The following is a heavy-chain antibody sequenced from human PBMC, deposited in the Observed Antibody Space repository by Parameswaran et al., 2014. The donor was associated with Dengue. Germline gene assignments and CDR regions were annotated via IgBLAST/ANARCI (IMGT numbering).Heavy chain of an antibody. D-gene: IGHD6-19*01. J-gene: IGHJ5*02. CDR2: IIPIFGTA. CDR3: ASRIAVAGTAGNWFDP. Sequence: SWVRQAPGQGLEWMGGIIPIFGTANYAQKFQGRVTITADESTSTAYMELSSLRSEDTAVYYCASRIAVAGTAGNWFDPWGQGTLVTVSS. V-gene: IGHV1-69*01.